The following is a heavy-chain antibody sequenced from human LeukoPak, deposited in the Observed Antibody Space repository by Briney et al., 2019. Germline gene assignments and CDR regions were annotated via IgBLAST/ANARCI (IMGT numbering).Heavy chain of an antibody. J-gene: IGHJ6*02. CDR2: ISSSSSYI. CDR3: AKGREGVITINYYYGMDV. Sequence: GGSLRLSCAASGFTFSSCSMNWVRQAPGKGLEWVSSISSSSSYIYYADSVKGRFTISRDNAKNSLYLQMNSLRAEDTAVYYCAKGREGVITINYYYGMDVWGQGTTVTVSS. CDR1: GFTFSSCS. D-gene: IGHD2-21*01. V-gene: IGHV3-21*04.